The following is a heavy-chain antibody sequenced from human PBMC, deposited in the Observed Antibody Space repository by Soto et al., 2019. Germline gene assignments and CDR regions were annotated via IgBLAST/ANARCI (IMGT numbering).Heavy chain of an antibody. CDR2: IWYDGSNK. J-gene: IGHJ6*02. CDR1: GLTFSSYG. V-gene: IGHV3-33*01. D-gene: IGHD4-4*01. Sequence: QVQLVESGGGVVQPGRSLRLSCAASGLTFSSYGMHWVRQAPGKGLEWVAVIWYDGSNKYYADSVKGRFTISRDNSKNTLYLQMNSLRAEDTAVYYCARDRGFDYSNLPYYYYGMDVWGQGTTVTVSS. CDR3: ARDRGFDYSNLPYYYYGMDV.